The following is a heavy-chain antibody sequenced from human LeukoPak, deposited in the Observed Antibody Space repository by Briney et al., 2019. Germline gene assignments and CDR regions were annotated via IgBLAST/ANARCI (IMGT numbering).Heavy chain of an antibody. J-gene: IGHJ4*02. Sequence: PSETLSLTCVVSGYSISSGYYWGWIRQPPGKGLEWIGSIYHSGSTNYNPSLKSRVTISVDTSKNQFSLKLSSVTAADTAVYYCARARLRFDYWGQGTLVTVSS. V-gene: IGHV4-38-2*01. CDR1: GYSISSGYY. CDR2: IYHSGST. CDR3: ARARLRFDY. D-gene: IGHD5-12*01.